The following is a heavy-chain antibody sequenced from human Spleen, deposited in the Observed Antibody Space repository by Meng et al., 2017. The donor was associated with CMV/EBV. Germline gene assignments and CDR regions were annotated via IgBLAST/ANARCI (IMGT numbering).Heavy chain of an antibody. J-gene: IGHJ1*01. CDR2: IYYSGST. D-gene: IGHD5-24*01. CDR1: GGSISSYY. Sequence: SKTLSLTCTVSGGSISSYYWSWIRQPPGKGLEWIGYIYYSGSTNYNPSLKSRVTISVDTSKNQFSLKLSSVTAADTAVYYCARVWHGYPAEYFQHWGQGTLVTVSS. V-gene: IGHV4-59*01. CDR3: ARVWHGYPAEYFQH.